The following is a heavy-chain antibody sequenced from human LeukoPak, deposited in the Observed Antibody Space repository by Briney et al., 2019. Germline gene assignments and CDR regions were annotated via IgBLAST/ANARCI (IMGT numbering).Heavy chain of an antibody. D-gene: IGHD5-18*01. V-gene: IGHV4-34*01. J-gene: IGHJ6*03. Sequence: SETLSLTCAVYGESFSDYYWSWIRQPPGKGLEWIGEINPRGSTNYSPSLKSRVTISVDTSKKQFSLKLSSVAAADTAVYFCARVGYRYVINDWSRTGLGAYPTKYYYHMDVWDNGTTVTVSS. CDR1: GESFSDYY. CDR2: INPRGST. CDR3: ARVGYRYVINDWSRTGLGAYPTKYYYHMDV.